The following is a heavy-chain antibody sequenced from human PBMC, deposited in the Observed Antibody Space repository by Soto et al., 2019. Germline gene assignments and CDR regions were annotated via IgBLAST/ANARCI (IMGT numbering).Heavy chain of an antibody. Sequence: QVQLQESGPGLMRPSETLSLTCTVSGASISPYYWIWIRQPPGKGLEWIASMYYSGSTTYNPSLKSRAGTSVDTSKNQFSLKLRSVTATDTALYYCARGARHDMEAMDVWGQGTTVTVSS. CDR3: ARGARHDMEAMDV. D-gene: IGHD1-1*01. CDR2: MYYSGST. V-gene: IGHV4-59*01. J-gene: IGHJ6*02. CDR1: GASISPYY.